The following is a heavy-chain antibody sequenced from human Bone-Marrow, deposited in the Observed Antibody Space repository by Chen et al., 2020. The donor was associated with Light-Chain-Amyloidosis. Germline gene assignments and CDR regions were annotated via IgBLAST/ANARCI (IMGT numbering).Heavy chain of an antibody. CDR2: LRVDGNTI. Sequence: QVQLVESGGGVVQPGGSLRLSCAASGFAFSSYAMHWVRQAPGEGLEWGAYLRVDGNTIYYADAVKSRFTISRDHSKNTLYLQMNSLRAEDTAVYYCAKDYHFWSGLLEYWGQGTLVTVSS. V-gene: IGHV3-30*02. D-gene: IGHD3-3*01. CDR3: AKDYHFWSGLLEY. CDR1: GFAFSSYA. J-gene: IGHJ4*02.